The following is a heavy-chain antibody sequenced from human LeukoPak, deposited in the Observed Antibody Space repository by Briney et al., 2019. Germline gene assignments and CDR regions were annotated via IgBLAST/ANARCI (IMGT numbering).Heavy chain of an antibody. Sequence: PGGSLRLSCAGSGFTVSSNYMNWVRQAPGKGLEWVAMIWYDGSNTYYADSVKGRFTISRDNSKNTLFLQMDSLRAEDTAVYYCARDRSTTHFDYWGQGTLVTVSS. D-gene: IGHD5/OR15-5a*01. CDR3: ARDRSTTHFDY. V-gene: IGHV3-33*08. CDR2: IWYDGSNT. J-gene: IGHJ4*02. CDR1: GFTVSSNY.